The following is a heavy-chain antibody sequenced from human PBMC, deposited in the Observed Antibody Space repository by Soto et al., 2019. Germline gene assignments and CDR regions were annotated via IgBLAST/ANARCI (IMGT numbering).Heavy chain of an antibody. D-gene: IGHD3-16*01. J-gene: IGHJ4*02. V-gene: IGHV3-23*01. Sequence: GGSLRLSCAASGFTFSSYAMSWVRQAPGKGLEWVSAISGSGGSTYYADSVEGRFTISRDNSKNTLYLQMNSLRAEDTAVYYCAKAPENMITFSWVDYWGQGTLVTVSS. CDR3: AKAPENMITFSWVDY. CDR1: GFTFSSYA. CDR2: ISGSGGST.